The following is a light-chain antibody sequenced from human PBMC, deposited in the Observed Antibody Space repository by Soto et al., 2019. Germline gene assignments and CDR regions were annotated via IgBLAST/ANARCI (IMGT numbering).Light chain of an antibody. CDR1: QSVTSN. J-gene: IGKJ5*01. CDR3: QQRSNWPPIT. Sequence: VMTQSPGAVSVSPGARATLSCRASQSVTSNVAWYQQKPGQAPRLLIYDASNRATGIPARFSGSGSGTDFTLTISSLEPEDFAAYYCQQRSNWPPITFGQGTRLEI. V-gene: IGKV3-11*01. CDR2: DAS.